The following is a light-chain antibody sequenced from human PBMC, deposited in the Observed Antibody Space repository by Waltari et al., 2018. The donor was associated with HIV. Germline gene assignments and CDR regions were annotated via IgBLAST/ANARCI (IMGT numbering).Light chain of an antibody. J-gene: IGLJ2*01. CDR2: EVN. CDR3: SSYATSSASVV. Sequence: QSALTQPASVSVSPGHSFPTPCPGTSGDVGPYYNSLPWYQRHPGKAPQLIIYEVNNRPSGVSIRFSGSKSGNTASLTISGLQAEDEADYYCSSYATSSASVVFGGGTKLTVL. V-gene: IGLV2-14*01. CDR1: SGDVGPYYNS.